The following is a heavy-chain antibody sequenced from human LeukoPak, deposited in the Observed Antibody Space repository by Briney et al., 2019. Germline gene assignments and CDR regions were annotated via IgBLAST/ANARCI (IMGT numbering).Heavy chain of an antibody. J-gene: IGHJ4*02. CDR3: TRVRRGYGDYALDY. CDR2: IRSTTYGGTT. Sequence: PGGSLRLSCTASGFTFGDYSMSWFRQAPGRGREWLSFIRSTTYGGTTEYAASVKGRFTISRDDSTSIAYLQMNSLKTEDTAVYYCTRVRRGYGDYALDYWGQGTLVTVSS. CDR1: GFTFGDYS. D-gene: IGHD4-17*01. V-gene: IGHV3-49*03.